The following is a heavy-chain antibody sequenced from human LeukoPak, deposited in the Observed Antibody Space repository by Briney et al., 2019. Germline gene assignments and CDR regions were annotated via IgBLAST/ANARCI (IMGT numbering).Heavy chain of an antibody. D-gene: IGHD2-15*01. Sequence: SETLSLTCTVSGGSISSGSYYWSWIRQPAGKGLEWIGRIYTSGSTNYNPSLKSRATISVDTSKNQFSLKLSSVTAADTAVYYCARENYCSGGSCYSVPSYYYYYYMDVWGKGTTVTVSS. V-gene: IGHV4-61*02. CDR2: IYTSGST. CDR3: ARENYCSGGSCYSVPSYYYYYYMDV. CDR1: GGSISSGSYY. J-gene: IGHJ6*03.